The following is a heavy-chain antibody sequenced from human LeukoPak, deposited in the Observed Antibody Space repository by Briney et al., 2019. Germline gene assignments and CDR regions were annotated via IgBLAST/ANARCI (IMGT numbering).Heavy chain of an antibody. CDR2: IYTSGTT. D-gene: IGHD1-26*01. CDR3: ARDRSRWELPYYYMDV. Sequence: PSETLSLTCTVSGGSISSYYWNWIRQPAGKGLEWIGRIYTSGTTNYNPSLKSRVTMSVDTSKNQFSLKLSSVTAADTAVYYCARDRSRWELPYYYMDVWGKGTTVTVSS. CDR1: GGSISSYY. J-gene: IGHJ6*03. V-gene: IGHV4-4*07.